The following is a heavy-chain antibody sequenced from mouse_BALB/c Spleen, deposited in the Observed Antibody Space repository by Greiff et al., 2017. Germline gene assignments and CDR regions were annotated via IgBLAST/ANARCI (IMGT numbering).Heavy chain of an antibody. D-gene: IGHD1-1*01. V-gene: IGHV1-14*01. Sequence: VHVKQSGPELVKPGASVKMSCKASGYTFTSYVMHWVKQKPGQGLEWIGYINPYNDGTKYNEKFKGKATLTSDKSSSTAYMELSSLTSEDSAVYYCAKDYYGPLYWYFDVWGAGTTVTVSS. CDR1: GYTFTSYV. J-gene: IGHJ1*01. CDR3: AKDYYGPLYWYFDV. CDR2: INPYNDGT.